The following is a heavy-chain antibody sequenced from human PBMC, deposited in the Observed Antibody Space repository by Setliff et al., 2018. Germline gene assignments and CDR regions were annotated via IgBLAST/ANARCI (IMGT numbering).Heavy chain of an antibody. V-gene: IGHV4-39*01. CDR3: ARTGTYRYFDC. J-gene: IGHJ4*02. CDR2: IYHGGDT. D-gene: IGHD1-1*01. CDR1: GGSINSGVYY. Sequence: SETLSLTCTVSGGSINSGVYYWGWIRQPPGKGLEWIGRIYHGGDTYYNASLKSRLTISVDTSKNQFSLKLRSVTAADTAVYYCARTGTYRYFDCWGQGALVTVSS.